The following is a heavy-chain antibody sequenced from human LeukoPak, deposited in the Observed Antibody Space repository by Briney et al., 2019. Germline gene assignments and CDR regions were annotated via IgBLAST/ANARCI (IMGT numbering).Heavy chain of an antibody. Sequence: PGGSLRLSCAASGFTFSSYEMNWVRQAPGKGLEWVSYISSSGSTIYYADSVKGRFTISRDNAKNSLYLQMNSLRAEDTAVYYCARDPLAYIAAATDYWGQGTLVTVSS. J-gene: IGHJ4*02. CDR1: GFTFSSYE. D-gene: IGHD6-13*01. CDR3: ARDPLAYIAAATDY. CDR2: ISSSGSTI. V-gene: IGHV3-48*03.